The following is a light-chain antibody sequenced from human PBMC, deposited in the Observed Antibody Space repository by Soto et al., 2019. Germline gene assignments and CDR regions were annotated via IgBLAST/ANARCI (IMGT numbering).Light chain of an antibody. Sequence: QSVLTQPPSASGSPGQSVTISCTGTSGDIGGYNYVSWYRQHPGKAPKLMIYEVTKRPSGVPDRFSGSKSGNTASLTVSGLQTEDEADYYCSSYGGNNNLVFGGGTKLTVL. J-gene: IGLJ2*01. CDR1: SGDIGGYNY. V-gene: IGLV2-8*01. CDR2: EVT. CDR3: SSYGGNNNLV.